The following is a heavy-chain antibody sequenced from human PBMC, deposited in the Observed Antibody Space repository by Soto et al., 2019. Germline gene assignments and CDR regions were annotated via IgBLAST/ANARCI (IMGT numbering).Heavy chain of an antibody. V-gene: IGHV4-59*01. Sequence: SETLSLTCAVSGGSISGYSCTWIRQPPGKGLEWIGYVYYTGNTNYNASLKSRVTISMESSKTQFSLRLTSVTAADTAVYYCARGYSYGKYDSWGQGTLVTVSS. CDR2: VYYTGNT. CDR3: ARGYSYGKYDS. J-gene: IGHJ4*02. D-gene: IGHD5-12*01. CDR1: GGSISGYS.